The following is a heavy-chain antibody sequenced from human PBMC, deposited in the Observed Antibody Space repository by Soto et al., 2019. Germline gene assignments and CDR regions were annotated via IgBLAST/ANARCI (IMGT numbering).Heavy chain of an antibody. J-gene: IGHJ4*02. CDR3: ARGPDRSGFYLFDF. D-gene: IGHD3-22*01. Sequence: ASVKVSCKASGGSFSNHTISWVRQAPGQGPEWMGGIIPISGTRNYAQKFRDRVTITADESMTTAYMELSSLRSEDSAVYYCARGPDRSGFYLFDFWGQGTLVTVS. CDR1: GGSFSNHT. CDR2: IIPISGTR. V-gene: IGHV1-69*13.